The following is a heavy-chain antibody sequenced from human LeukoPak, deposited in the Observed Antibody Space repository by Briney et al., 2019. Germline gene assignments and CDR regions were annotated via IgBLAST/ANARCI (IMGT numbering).Heavy chain of an antibody. CDR1: GGSVSNYY. V-gene: IGHV4-34*01. J-gene: IGHJ4*02. Sequence: SETLSLTCTVSGGSVSNYYWSWIRQPPGKGLEWIGEINHSGSTNYNPSLKSRVTISVDTSKNQFSLKLSSVTAADTAVYYCARVASSSWYYFDYWGQGTLVTVSS. CDR3: ARVASSSWYYFDY. D-gene: IGHD6-13*01. CDR2: INHSGST.